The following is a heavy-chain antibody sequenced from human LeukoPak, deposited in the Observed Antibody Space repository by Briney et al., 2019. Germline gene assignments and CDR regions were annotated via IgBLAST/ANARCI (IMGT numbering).Heavy chain of an antibody. CDR3: AREYVSGSYYNFGY. Sequence: GGSLRLSCTVSGFTVSSNSMNWVRQAPGKGLEWVSSISSRSSYIYYADSVKGRFTISRDNAKNSLYLQMNSLRAEDTAVYYCAREYVSGSYYNFGYWGQGTLVTVSS. CDR1: GFTVSSNS. CDR2: ISSRSSYI. J-gene: IGHJ4*02. D-gene: IGHD3-10*01. V-gene: IGHV3-21*01.